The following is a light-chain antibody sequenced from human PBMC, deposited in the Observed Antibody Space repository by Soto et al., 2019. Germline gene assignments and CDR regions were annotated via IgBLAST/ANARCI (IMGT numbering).Light chain of an antibody. CDR3: QQYIIYSRT. Sequence: DIQMTQSPSTLSASVGDTVTITCRASQDISTYLAWYQQRPGKAPKLLIYGASTLESGAPSRFSGSGSGTEFTLTISGLQPDDFATFYYQQYIIYSRTFGQGTKV. CDR1: QDISTY. J-gene: IGKJ1*01. V-gene: IGKV1-5*01. CDR2: GAS.